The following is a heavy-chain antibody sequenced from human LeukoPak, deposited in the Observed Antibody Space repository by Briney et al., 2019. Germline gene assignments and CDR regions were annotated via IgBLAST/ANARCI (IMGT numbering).Heavy chain of an antibody. D-gene: IGHD4-17*01. CDR1: GYIFTSYG. Sequence: ASVKVSCKASGYIFTSYGISWVRQAPGQGLERMGWISAYNGNTNYAQKFQGRVTMTTDTSTSTAYMELRSLRSDDTAVYYCARVIVARAPMYGDTFDYWGQGTLVTVSS. CDR3: ARVIVARAPMYGDTFDY. J-gene: IGHJ4*02. CDR2: ISAYNGNT. V-gene: IGHV1-18*01.